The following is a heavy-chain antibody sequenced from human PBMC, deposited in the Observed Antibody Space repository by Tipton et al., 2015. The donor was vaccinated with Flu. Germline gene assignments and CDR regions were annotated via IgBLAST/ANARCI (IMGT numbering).Heavy chain of an antibody. CDR3: ARAGSDRCLFKK. V-gene: IGHV4-61*02. Sequence: LRLSCTVSGGSISSGNNYWGWIRQPAGKGLEWIGRIYTSGSTYDNPSLKSRVTISVDTFKNQFSLKLSSVTAADTAVYYCARAGSDRCLFKKWGQGTLVTVSS. CDR2: IYTSGST. D-gene: IGHD1-26*01. CDR1: GGSISSGNNY. J-gene: IGHJ4*02.